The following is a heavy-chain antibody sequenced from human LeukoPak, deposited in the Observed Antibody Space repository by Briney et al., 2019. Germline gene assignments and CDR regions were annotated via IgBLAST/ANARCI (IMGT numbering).Heavy chain of an antibody. J-gene: IGHJ6*02. CDR2: INHSGST. CDR1: GGSFSGYY. V-gene: IGHV4-34*01. CDR3: ARGRGVRGVPYPSYYYYYYGMDV. Sequence: PSETLSLTCAVYGGSFSGYYWSWIRQPPGKGLEWIGEINHSGSTNYNPSLKSRVTISVDTSKNQFSLKLSSVTAADTAVYYCARGRGVRGVPYPSYYYYYYGMDVWGQGTTVTVSS. D-gene: IGHD3-10*01.